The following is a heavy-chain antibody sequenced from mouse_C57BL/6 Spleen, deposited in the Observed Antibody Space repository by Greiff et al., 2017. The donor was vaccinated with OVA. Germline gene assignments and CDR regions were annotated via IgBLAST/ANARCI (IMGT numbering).Heavy chain of an antibody. D-gene: IGHD1-1*01. CDR1: GYAFSSSW. J-gene: IGHJ4*01. CDR3: ARFGSSPYYYAMDY. CDR2: IYPGDGDT. Sequence: QVQLQQSGPELVKPGASVKISCKASGYAFSSSWMNWVKQRPGKGLEWIGRIYPGDGDTNYNGKFKGKATLTADKSSSTAYMQLSSLTSEDSAVYCCARFGSSPYYYAMDYWGQGTSVTVSS. V-gene: IGHV1-82*01.